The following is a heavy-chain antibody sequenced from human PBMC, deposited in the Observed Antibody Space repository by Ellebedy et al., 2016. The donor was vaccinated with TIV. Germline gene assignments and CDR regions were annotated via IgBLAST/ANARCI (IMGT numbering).Heavy chain of an antibody. D-gene: IGHD3-22*01. CDR2: ISGSGGST. CDR3: AKDLFYDSFGPFDY. J-gene: IGHJ4*02. V-gene: IGHV3-23*01. CDR1: GFTFSNYA. Sequence: GESLKISCAASGFTFSNYAMSWVRQVPGKGLQWVAGISGSGGSTYYAESVKGRFTISRDTSKNTVNLQMNSLRVEDTAIYYCAKDLFYDSFGPFDYWGQGTLVTVSS.